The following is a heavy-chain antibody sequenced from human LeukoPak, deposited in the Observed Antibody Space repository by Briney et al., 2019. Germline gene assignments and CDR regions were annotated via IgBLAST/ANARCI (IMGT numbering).Heavy chain of an antibody. J-gene: IGHJ4*02. Sequence: SATLSLTCSVSGGSITNYYWSWIRQSPGKGLEWIGFIYNTGRTNYNPSLQSRVTMSIDTSKNQFSLKLSSVTAADTAVYYCARQGELAIDYWGQGTLVTVSS. D-gene: IGHD1-26*01. V-gene: IGHV4-59*08. CDR1: GGSITNYY. CDR3: ARQGELAIDY. CDR2: IYNTGRT.